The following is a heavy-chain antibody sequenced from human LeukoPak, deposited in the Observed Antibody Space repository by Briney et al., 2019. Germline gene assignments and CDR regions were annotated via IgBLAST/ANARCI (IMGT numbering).Heavy chain of an antibody. D-gene: IGHD3-3*01. J-gene: IGHJ4*02. CDR3: ARLYYDFWSGYYAFDY. Sequence: ASVKVSCKASGYTFTSYDINWVRQATGQGLEWMGWTNPNSGNTGYAQKFQGRVTITRNTSISTAYMELSSLRSEDTAVYYCARLYYDFWSGYYAFDYWGQGTLVTVSS. V-gene: IGHV1-8*03. CDR1: GYTFTSYD. CDR2: TNPNSGNT.